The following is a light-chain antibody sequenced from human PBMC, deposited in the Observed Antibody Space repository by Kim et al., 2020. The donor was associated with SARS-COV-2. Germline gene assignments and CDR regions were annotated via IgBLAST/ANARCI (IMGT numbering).Light chain of an antibody. CDR2: DAS. CDR1: QRVSSK. CDR3: QQYDDWPPWT. J-gene: IGKJ1*01. Sequence: PGETATLACRASQRVSSKVAWYQQKPGQAPRLLIYDASTRATGIPARFSGSGSGTDFTLTISSLQSDDLAVYHCQQYDDWPPWTFGQGTKVDIK. V-gene: IGKV3-15*01.